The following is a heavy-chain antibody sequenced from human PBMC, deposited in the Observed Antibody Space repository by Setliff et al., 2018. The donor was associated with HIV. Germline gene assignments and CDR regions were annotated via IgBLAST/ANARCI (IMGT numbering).Heavy chain of an antibody. CDR3: ARAPSVATRAFDI. D-gene: IGHD5-12*01. V-gene: IGHV1-69*10. Sequence: ASVKVSCKASGYTFTTYSISWVRQAPGQGLEWMGGIIPILGIANYAQKFQGRVTITADKSTSTAYMELSSLRSEDTAVYYCARAPSVATRAFDIWGQGTMVTVSS. CDR1: GYTFTTYS. J-gene: IGHJ3*02. CDR2: IIPILGIA.